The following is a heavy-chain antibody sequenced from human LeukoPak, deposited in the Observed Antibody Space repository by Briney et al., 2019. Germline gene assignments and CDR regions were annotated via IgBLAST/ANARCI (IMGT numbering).Heavy chain of an antibody. V-gene: IGHV4-59*01. CDR3: ARRGGDFHTGIVFDN. CDR2: IYYGGST. D-gene: IGHD3-16*01. J-gene: IGHJ4*02. Sequence: SETLSLTCTVSGGSISSYDWSWIRQPPGKGLKWFGYIYYGGSTNSNPTLRSRVNISVDTSKNQFSLKLSSVTAADTAVYYCARRGGDFHTGIVFDNWGQGSLVTVSS. CDR1: GGSISSYD.